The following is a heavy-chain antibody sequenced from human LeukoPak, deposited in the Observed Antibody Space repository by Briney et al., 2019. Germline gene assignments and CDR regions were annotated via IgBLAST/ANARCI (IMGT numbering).Heavy chain of an antibody. V-gene: IGHV3-11*05. J-gene: IGHJ6*02. CDR2: ISPSSSYT. Sequence: GGSLRLSCAASGFTFSDFYMTWLRQAPGKGLEWVSYISPSSSYTNYADSVKGRFTISRDNAKNSLYLQMNSLRVEDTAVYYCARGHYGMDVWGQGTTVTVSS. CDR1: GFTFSDFY. CDR3: ARGHYGMDV.